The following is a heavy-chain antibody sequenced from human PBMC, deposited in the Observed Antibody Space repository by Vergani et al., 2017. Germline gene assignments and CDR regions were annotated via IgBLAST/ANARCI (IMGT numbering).Heavy chain of an antibody. CDR2: MNPNSGGT. Sequence: QVPLVQSGAEVKKPGVSVKVFCKASGYTFTSYDINWVRQATGQGLEWMGWMNPNSGGTNYAQKFQGRVTMTRDTSISTAYMELSRLRSDDTAVYYCARGSRQGERGKIAAAGTLYFQHWGQGTLVTVSS. D-gene: IGHD6-13*01. CDR1: GYTFTSYD. V-gene: IGHV1-2*02. CDR3: ARGSRQGERGKIAAAGTLYFQH. J-gene: IGHJ1*01.